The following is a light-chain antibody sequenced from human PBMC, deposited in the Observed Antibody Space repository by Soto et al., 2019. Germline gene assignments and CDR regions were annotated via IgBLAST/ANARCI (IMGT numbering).Light chain of an antibody. CDR2: RAS. CDR3: QHYGISPRT. CDR1: QSVSSSY. V-gene: IGKV3-20*01. Sequence: EIVLTHSPGTLSLYQGERATLSCRASQSVSSSYLAWYQQRPGQAPRLLINRASNRATGIPDRFTGSGSGTDFTLTINRLEPADFAVYYCQHYGISPRTFGQGT. J-gene: IGKJ1*01.